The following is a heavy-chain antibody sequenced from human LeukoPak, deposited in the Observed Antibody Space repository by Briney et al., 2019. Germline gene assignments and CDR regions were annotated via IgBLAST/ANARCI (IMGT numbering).Heavy chain of an antibody. V-gene: IGHV3-9*01. J-gene: IGHJ4*02. Sequence: PGGSLRLSCAASGFTFDDYAMPWVRQAPGKGLEWVSGISWNSGSIGYADSVKGRFTISRDNAKNSLYLQMNSLRAEDTALYYCAKDIWGSSSWFPLDYWGQGTLVTVSS. CDR2: ISWNSGSI. D-gene: IGHD6-13*01. CDR1: GFTFDDYA. CDR3: AKDIWGSSSWFPLDY.